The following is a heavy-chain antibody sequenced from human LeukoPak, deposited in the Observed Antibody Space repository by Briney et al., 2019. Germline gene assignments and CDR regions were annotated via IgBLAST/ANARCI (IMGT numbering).Heavy chain of an antibody. CDR1: GFTFSSYS. V-gene: IGHV3-48*01. D-gene: IGHD4-17*01. Sequence: PGGSLRLSCAASGFTFSSYSMNWVRQAPGKGLEWVSYISSSSSTIYYADSVKGRFTISRDNSKNTLYLQMNSLRAEDTAVYYCAKEIYGDSTGGRFQHWGQGTLVTVSS. CDR3: AKEIYGDSTGGRFQH. J-gene: IGHJ1*01. CDR2: ISSSSSTI.